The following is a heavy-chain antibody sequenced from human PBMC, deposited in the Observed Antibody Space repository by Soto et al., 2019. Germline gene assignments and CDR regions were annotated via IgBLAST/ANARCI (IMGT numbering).Heavy chain of an antibody. CDR2: ISSSSSYI. V-gene: IGHV3-21*01. CDR3: ARTLLLYYDILTGRYFDY. D-gene: IGHD3-9*01. CDR1: GFTFSSYS. J-gene: IGHJ4*02. Sequence: PVGSLRLSCAASGFTFSSYSMNWVRQAPGKGLEWVSSISSSSSYIYYADSVKGRFTISRDNAKNSLYLQMNSLRAEDTAVYYCARTLLLYYDILTGRYFDYWGQGTLVTVSS.